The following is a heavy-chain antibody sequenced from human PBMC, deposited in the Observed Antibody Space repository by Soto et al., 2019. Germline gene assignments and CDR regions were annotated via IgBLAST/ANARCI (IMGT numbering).Heavy chain of an antibody. D-gene: IGHD3-10*01. J-gene: IGHJ5*02. Sequence: SETLSLTCAVSGGSISCNDWWSWVRQPPKKGLEWIGEISHTGDTNYSPSLKSRATMSVDKSKNQFSLKLSSVTAADTAIYYCARQTCAPVIRGVLMPWGHGALVTVSS. CDR2: ISHTGDT. CDR3: ARQTCAPVIRGVLMP. CDR1: GGSISCNDW. V-gene: IGHV4-4*02.